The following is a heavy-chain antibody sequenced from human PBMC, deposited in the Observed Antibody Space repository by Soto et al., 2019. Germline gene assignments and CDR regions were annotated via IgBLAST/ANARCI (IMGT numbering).Heavy chain of an antibody. V-gene: IGHV4-59*08. CDR3: AGHPADNSSPFDS. CDR2: IYFRGGT. Sequence: QVQLQESGPGLVRPSETLSLTCTITGDSISSYHWSWIRQSPGKGLEWIGYIYFRGGTNYKLSLKSRVTISADTSMKQFSLKLTSVTAADTAVYYCAGHPADNSSPFDSWGQGTLV. CDR1: GDSISSYH. D-gene: IGHD4-4*01. J-gene: IGHJ4*02.